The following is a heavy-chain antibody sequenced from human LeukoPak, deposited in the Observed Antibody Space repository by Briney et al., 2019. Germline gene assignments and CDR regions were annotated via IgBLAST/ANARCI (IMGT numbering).Heavy chain of an antibody. J-gene: IGHJ6*03. CDR3: ARAAHYDILTGYYRHAYYYYYMDV. Sequence: SETLSLTCTVSGGSISTYYWSWIRQPPGKGLEWIGYVYYSGSTSYNPSLKSRVTISVDTSKKQFSLKLSSVTAADTAVYYCARAAHYDILTGYYRHAYYYYYMDVWGKGTTVTVSS. CDR2: VYYSGST. CDR1: GGSISTYY. V-gene: IGHV4-59*12. D-gene: IGHD3-9*01.